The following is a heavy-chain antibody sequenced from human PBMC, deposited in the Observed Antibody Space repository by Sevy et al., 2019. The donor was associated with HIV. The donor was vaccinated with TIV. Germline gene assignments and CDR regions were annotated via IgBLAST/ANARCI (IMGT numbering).Heavy chain of an antibody. V-gene: IGHV3-13*01. CDR2: IGTAGDT. D-gene: IGHD6-6*01. CDR3: AGMKKIKKYSGSSGPLCYYYYGMDV. J-gene: IGHJ6*02. CDR1: GFTFSSYD. Sequence: GGSLRLSCAASGFTFSSYDMHWVRQATGKGLEWVSAIGTAGDTYYPGSVKGRFTISREKAKNSLYLQMNSLRAGDTAVYYCAGMKKIKKYSGSSGPLCYYYYGMDVWGQGTTVTVSS.